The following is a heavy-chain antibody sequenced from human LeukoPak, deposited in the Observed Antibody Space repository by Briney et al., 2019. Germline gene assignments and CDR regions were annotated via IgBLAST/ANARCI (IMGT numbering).Heavy chain of an antibody. CDR2: IYPGDSYT. J-gene: IGHJ4*02. D-gene: IGHD3-16*02. Sequence: GESLKISCKGSGYSFTSYWIGWVRQMPEKGLEWMGIIYPGDSYTRYSPSFQGQATISADKSISTDYLQWSSLQASDTVMYCCARRGELRLGELSPFDYWGQGTLVTVSS. CDR3: ARRGELRLGELSPFDY. V-gene: IGHV5-51*01. CDR1: GYSFTSYW.